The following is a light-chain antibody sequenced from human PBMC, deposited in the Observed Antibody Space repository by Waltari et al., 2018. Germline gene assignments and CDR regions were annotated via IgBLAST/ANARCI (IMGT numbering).Light chain of an antibody. J-gene: IGKJ3*01. CDR1: QSVLYSSNNKHS. CDR3: HQSYNTPFT. V-gene: IGKV4-1*01. Sequence: DIVMTQSPDSLAVSLGERATINCKSSQSVLYSSNNKHSLSWYQQKPGQPPKLLIYVASTRESEVPDRFIGTGSRTDFTLTISSLQAEDVAVYYCHQSYNTPFTFGPGTKVDIK. CDR2: VAS.